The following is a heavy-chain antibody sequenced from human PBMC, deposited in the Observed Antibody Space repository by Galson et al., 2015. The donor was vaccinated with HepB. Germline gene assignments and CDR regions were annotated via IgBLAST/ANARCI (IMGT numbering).Heavy chain of an antibody. CDR3: AKGSFEYLDY. Sequence: SLRLSCAASGFTFSNYAMSWVHQAPGKGLEWVAVISYDGSNKYYADSVKGRFTISRDNSKNTLYLQMNSLRAEDTAVYYCAKGSFEYLDYWGQGTLVTVSS. V-gene: IGHV3-30*18. J-gene: IGHJ4*02. CDR2: ISYDGSNK. CDR1: GFTFSNYA.